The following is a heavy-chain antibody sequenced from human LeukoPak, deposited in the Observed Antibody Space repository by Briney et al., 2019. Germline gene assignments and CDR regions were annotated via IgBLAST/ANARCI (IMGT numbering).Heavy chain of an antibody. D-gene: IGHD3-22*01. Sequence: PGRSLRLSCAASGFTFSSYGMHWVRQAPGKGLEWVAVIWYDGSNKYYADSVKGRLTISRDNSKNTLYLQMNSLRAEDTAVYYCAKDHYYNNSGYYYVGPFGYWGQGTLVTVSS. CDR1: GFTFSSYG. CDR3: AKDHYYNNSGYYYVGPFGY. V-gene: IGHV3-33*06. J-gene: IGHJ4*02. CDR2: IWYDGSNK.